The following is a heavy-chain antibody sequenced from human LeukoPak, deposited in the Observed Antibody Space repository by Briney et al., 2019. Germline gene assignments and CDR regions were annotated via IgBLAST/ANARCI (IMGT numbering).Heavy chain of an antibody. Sequence: GGSLRLSCAASGFTVSANYMNWVRQAPGMGLEWVSVIYSGGTTYYADSVKGRFTISRDNSKNTLYLQMNSLRAEDTAAYYCARWATDAFDIWGQGTMVTVSS. CDR1: GFTVSANY. CDR2: IYSGGTT. V-gene: IGHV3-66*01. CDR3: ARWATDAFDI. J-gene: IGHJ3*02.